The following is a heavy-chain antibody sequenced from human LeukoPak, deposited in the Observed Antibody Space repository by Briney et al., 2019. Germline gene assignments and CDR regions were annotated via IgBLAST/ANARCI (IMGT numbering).Heavy chain of an antibody. CDR1: GDSVSSNSAA. V-gene: IGHV6-1*01. CDR3: ARESGWFGP. Sequence: SQTLSLTCAISGDSVSSNSAAWSWIRQSPSRGLEWLGRTYYRSKWYNDYAVSVKSRIIINSDTSKNQFSLHLNSVTPEDTAVYYCARESGWFGPWGQGTPVSVSS. CDR2: TYYRSKWYN. J-gene: IGHJ5*02.